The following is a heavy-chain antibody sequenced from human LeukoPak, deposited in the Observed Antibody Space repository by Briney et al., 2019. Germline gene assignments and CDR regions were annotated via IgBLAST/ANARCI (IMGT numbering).Heavy chain of an antibody. J-gene: IGHJ5*02. CDR1: GFTFSLSA. V-gene: IGHV3-73*01. CDR3: AKDRHAPGRYCSTTTCFPFDP. D-gene: IGHD2-2*01. CDR2: VRSKANSYAT. Sequence: GGSLRLSCAASGFTFSLSAMHWVRQASGKGLEWVGRVRSKANSYATSYAASVEGRFTISRDDSKNMAYLQMNSLRAEDTAVYYCAKDRHAPGRYCSTTTCFPFDPWGQGTLVTVSS.